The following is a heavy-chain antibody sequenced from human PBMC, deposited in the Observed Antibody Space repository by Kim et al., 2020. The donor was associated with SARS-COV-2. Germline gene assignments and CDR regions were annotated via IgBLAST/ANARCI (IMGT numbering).Heavy chain of an antibody. CDR1: GGSISSYY. Sequence: SETLSLTCTVSGGSISSYYWSWIRQPPGKGLEWIGYIYYGGSTNYNPSLKSRVTITVDTSKNQSSQMLSSVIAADTAVYYCSRDTMGRWDAFDIWGQGTMVTVSS. CDR3: SRDTMGRWDAFDI. J-gene: IGHJ3*02. V-gene: IGHV4-59*13. CDR2: IYYGGST. D-gene: IGHD3-10*01.